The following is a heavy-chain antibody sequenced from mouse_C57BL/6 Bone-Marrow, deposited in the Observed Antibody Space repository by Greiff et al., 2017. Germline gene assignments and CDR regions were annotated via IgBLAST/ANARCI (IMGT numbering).Heavy chain of an antibody. J-gene: IGHJ3*01. Sequence: QVKLQQSGAELVKPGASVTLSCKASGYTFTSYWMHWVKQRPGRGLEWIGRIDPNSGGTKYNEKFKSKATLTVDKPSSTAYMQLSSRTSEDSAVYYWAREVYYGSFSWFAYGGQGTLVTVSA. CDR1: GYTFTSYW. CDR3: AREVYYGSFSWFAY. D-gene: IGHD1-1*01. V-gene: IGHV1-72*01. CDR2: IDPNSGGT.